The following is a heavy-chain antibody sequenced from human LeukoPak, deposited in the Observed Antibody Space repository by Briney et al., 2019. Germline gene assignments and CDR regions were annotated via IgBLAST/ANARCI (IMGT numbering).Heavy chain of an antibody. CDR1: GYTFTRYA. J-gene: IGHJ4*02. CDR3: ARTIYDSSGYYPRGYFDY. Sequence: ASVKVSCKASGYTFTRYAMHWLRQAPGQRLDWMGWINAGNGNTKYSQKFQGRVTITRDTSASTAYKELSSLRSEDTAVYYCARTIYDSSGYYPRGYFDYWGQGTLVTVSS. CDR2: INAGNGNT. D-gene: IGHD3-22*01. V-gene: IGHV1-3*01.